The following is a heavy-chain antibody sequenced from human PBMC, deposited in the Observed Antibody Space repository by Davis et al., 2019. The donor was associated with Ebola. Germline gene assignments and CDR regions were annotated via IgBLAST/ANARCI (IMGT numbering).Heavy chain of an antibody. CDR3: ASFGDYDY. Sequence: PSETLSLTCTVSGVSISSGINYWSWIRQHPGKGLDWIGYISYRGSTYYIPSLKSRITISADTSKNQFSLRLRSVTAADTAVYYCASFGDYDYWGQGTLVTVSS. D-gene: IGHD4-17*01. J-gene: IGHJ4*02. CDR1: GVSISSGINY. V-gene: IGHV4-31*03. CDR2: ISYRGST.